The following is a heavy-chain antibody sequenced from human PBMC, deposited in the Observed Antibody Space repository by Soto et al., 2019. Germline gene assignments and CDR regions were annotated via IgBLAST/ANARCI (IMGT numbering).Heavy chain of an antibody. CDR3: ARDGGGVHWYVDV. V-gene: IGHV6-1*01. J-gene: IGHJ2*01. D-gene: IGHD1-26*01. CDR1: GDSVSSVTAT. Sequence: QVQLQKSGPGLVKPSQTISLMCDISGDSVSSVTATWSWIRQSPSRGLEWLGRTYYRSKWYNDYAVSVKSRVVITPDTSNNQLTLQLNSVLPEDTAVDFCARDGGGVHWYVDVCGRGTLVTVSS. CDR2: TYYRSKWYN.